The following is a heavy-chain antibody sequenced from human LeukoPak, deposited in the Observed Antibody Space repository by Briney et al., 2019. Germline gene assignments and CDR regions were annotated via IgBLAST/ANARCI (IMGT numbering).Heavy chain of an antibody. CDR3: AKDHEGATKDPNFDY. V-gene: IGHV3-30*18. CDR1: GVTFSSYG. D-gene: IGHD1-26*01. Sequence: GRSLRLSCAASGVTFSSYGMHWVRQAAGKGLEWVGVISYDGSNKYYADSVKGRFTISRDNSKNTLYLQMNSLRAEDTAVYYCAKDHEGATKDPNFDYWGQGTLVTVSS. J-gene: IGHJ4*02. CDR2: ISYDGSNK.